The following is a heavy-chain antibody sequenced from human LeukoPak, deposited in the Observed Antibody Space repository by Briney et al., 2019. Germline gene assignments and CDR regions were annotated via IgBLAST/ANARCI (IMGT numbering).Heavy chain of an antibody. CDR3: AKLHNLNSDY. J-gene: IGHJ4*02. CDR2: LNLDGSDK. V-gene: IGHV3-7*03. Sequence: GGSLRLSCAASGFTFSTYWMSWVRQAPGKGLEWVATLNLDGSDKYYVDSVKGRFTVSRDNAKNSLNLQMSSLRAEDTAVYYCAKLHNLNSDYWGQGTLVTVSS. D-gene: IGHD1-14*01. CDR1: GFTFSTYW.